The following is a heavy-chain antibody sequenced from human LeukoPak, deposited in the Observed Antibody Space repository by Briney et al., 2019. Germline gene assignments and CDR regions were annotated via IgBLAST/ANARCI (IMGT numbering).Heavy chain of an antibody. V-gene: IGHV4-39*01. CDR1: GGSISSSSHY. D-gene: IGHD3-10*01. Sequence: SETLSLTCTVSGGSISSSSHYWGWIRQPPGKGLEWIGNIHNGGSTYYNPSPQSQVTLSLDKSNNQVSRSLTSVTAPDTAVYYCARMVRLDYWGQGTLVTVSS. CDR3: ARMVRLDY. J-gene: IGHJ4*02. CDR2: IHNGGST.